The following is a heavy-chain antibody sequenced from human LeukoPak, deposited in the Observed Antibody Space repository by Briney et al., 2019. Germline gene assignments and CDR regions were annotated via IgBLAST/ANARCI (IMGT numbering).Heavy chain of an antibody. Sequence: GASVKVSCKASGYTFTGYYMHWVRQAPGQGLEWMGWINPNSGGTNYAQKFQGRVTMTRDTSISTAYMELSRLRSDDTAVYYCARDPIVAAAAKSLRDNGFDPWGQGTLVTVSS. D-gene: IGHD6-13*01. V-gene: IGHV1-2*02. CDR2: INPNSGGT. J-gene: IGHJ5*02. CDR3: ARDPIVAAAAKSLRDNGFDP. CDR1: GYTFTGYY.